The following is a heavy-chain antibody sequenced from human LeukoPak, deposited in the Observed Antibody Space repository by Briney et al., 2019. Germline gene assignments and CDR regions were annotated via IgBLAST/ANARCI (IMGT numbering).Heavy chain of an antibody. CDR3: ASGARWLQSDY. V-gene: IGHV1-46*01. J-gene: IGHJ4*02. CDR2: INPSGGST. Sequence: ASVKVPCKASGYTFTSYYIHWVRQAPGQGLEWMGIINPSGGSTTYAQKFQGRVTMTRDISTSTVYMELSSLRSEDTAVYYCASGARWLQSDYWGQGTLVTVSS. D-gene: IGHD5-24*01. CDR1: GYTFTSYY.